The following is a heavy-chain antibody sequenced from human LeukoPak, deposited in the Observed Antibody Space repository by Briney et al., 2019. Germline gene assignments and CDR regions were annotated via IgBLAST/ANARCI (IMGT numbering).Heavy chain of an antibody. D-gene: IGHD7-27*01. CDR1: GYTFTSYD. V-gene: IGHV1-8*01. CDR3: ARGPPNWGYDY. Sequence: ASVKVSCKASGYTFTSYDFNWVRQAPGQRPEWMGWMSPDSGDTGYAQKFQDRVTMTRNTSISTAYMELSSLRSDDTAVYYCARGPPNWGYDYWGPGTLVTVSS. CDR2: MSPDSGDT. J-gene: IGHJ4*02.